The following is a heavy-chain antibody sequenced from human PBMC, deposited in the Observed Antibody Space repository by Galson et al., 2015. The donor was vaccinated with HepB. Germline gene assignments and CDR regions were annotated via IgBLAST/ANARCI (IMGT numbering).Heavy chain of an antibody. CDR1: GFTFSSYS. J-gene: IGHJ3*02. CDR2: ISSSSSYI. D-gene: IGHD2-21*02. V-gene: IGHV3-21*04. CDR3: ARDRLAYCGGDCHDDFDI. Sequence: LRLSCAASGFTFSSYSMNWVRQAPGKGLEWVSSISSSSSYIYYADSVKGRFTISRDNAKNSLYLQMNSLRAEDTAVYYCARDRLAYCGGDCHDDFDIWGQGTMVTV.